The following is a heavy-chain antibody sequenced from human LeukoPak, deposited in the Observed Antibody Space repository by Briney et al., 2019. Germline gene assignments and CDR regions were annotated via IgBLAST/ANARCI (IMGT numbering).Heavy chain of an antibody. CDR1: GFTFSSYW. Sequence: GGSLRLSCAASGFTFSSYWMHWVRQAPGKGLVWVSRINSDGSTTSYADSVKGRFAISRDNAKNTLYLQMNSLRAEDTAVYYCARRSAAKDAFDIWGQGTMVTVSS. J-gene: IGHJ3*02. CDR2: INSDGSTT. CDR3: ARRSAAKDAFDI. V-gene: IGHV3-74*01. D-gene: IGHD6-25*01.